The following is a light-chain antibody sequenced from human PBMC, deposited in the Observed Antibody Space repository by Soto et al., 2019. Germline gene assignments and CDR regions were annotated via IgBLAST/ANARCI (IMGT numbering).Light chain of an antibody. J-gene: IGKJ1*01. CDR1: QSVGSN. V-gene: IGKV3-15*01. Sequence: EIVMTQSPATLSVSPGERATLSCRASQSVGSNLAWYQLKPGQAPRLLIYGASTRATGIPARFSGSGSGTDFTLTISSLQSENFAIYFCQQYNNWPPDMTFGQGTKVESK. CDR3: QQYNNWPPDMT. CDR2: GAS.